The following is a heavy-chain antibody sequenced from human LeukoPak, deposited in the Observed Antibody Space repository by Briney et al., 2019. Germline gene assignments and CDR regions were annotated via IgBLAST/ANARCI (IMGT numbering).Heavy chain of an antibody. CDR2: ITTDESST. CDR3: ARDGGTSTPFDY. J-gene: IGHJ4*02. CDR1: GFTFSNYW. Sequence: GGSLRLSCAASGFTFSNYWLHWVRQPPGKGLGWVSRITTDESSTHYAASVNGRFTISRDNAKSTVYLQMNSLTPEDTAVYYCARDGGTSTPFDYWGQGTLVTVSS. V-gene: IGHV3-74*01. D-gene: IGHD2-15*01.